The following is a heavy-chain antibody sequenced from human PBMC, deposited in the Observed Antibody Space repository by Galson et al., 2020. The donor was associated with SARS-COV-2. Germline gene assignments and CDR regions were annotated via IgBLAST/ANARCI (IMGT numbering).Heavy chain of an antibody. Sequence: SETLSLTCAVSETSISSGSYTWNRIRQPPGQDLEWNGYISHSGGTYYNPSLKSPVTISGGRSKNQFTLSLSPVTAADTAGYCCARLHYGEYAPEAFDIWGPGTRVTVAS. CDR2: ISHSGGT. CDR1: ETSISSGSYT. CDR3: ARLHYGEYAPEAFDI. J-gene: IGHJ3*02. D-gene: IGHD4-17*01. V-gene: IGHV4-30-2*01.